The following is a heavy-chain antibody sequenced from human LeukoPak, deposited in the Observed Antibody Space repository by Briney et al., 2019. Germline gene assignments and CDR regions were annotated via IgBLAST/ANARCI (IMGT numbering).Heavy chain of an antibody. J-gene: IGHJ4*02. CDR1: GYSISSGYY. Sequence: PSETLSLTCTVSGYSISSGYYWGWIRQPPGKGLEWIGSIYHSGSTYYNPSLKSRVTISVDTSKNQFSLKLSSVTAADTAVYYCARADSSGWYVDYWGQGTLVTVSS. D-gene: IGHD6-19*01. CDR3: ARADSSGWYVDY. V-gene: IGHV4-38-2*02. CDR2: IYHSGST.